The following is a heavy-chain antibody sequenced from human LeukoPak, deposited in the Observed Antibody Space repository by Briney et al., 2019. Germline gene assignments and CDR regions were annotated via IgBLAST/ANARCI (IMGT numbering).Heavy chain of an antibody. J-gene: IGHJ6*02. CDR3: ATDKRKPYDYYGMDV. V-gene: IGHV1-24*01. Sequence: VASVNVSCEVSGYTLTELSMHWVRQAPGKGLEWMGGFDPEDGETIYAQKFQGRVTMTEDTSTDTAYVELSSLRSEDTAVYYCATDKRKPYDYYGMDVWGQGTTVTVSS. CDR2: FDPEDGET. CDR1: GYTLTELS. D-gene: IGHD1-14*01.